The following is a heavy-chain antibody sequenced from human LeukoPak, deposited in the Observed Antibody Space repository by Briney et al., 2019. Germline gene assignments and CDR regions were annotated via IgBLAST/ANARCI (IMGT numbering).Heavy chain of an antibody. V-gene: IGHV3-23*01. CDR1: GFTFRNYA. Sequence: PGGSLRLSCAASGFTFRNYAMAWFRQAPGKGLEWVSAISGSGANRYFADSVKGPFTISRDNSRNALYLQMNSLRAEDTAVYFCAKQVGPDYWGQGTLVTVSS. CDR3: AKQVGPDY. J-gene: IGHJ4*02. CDR2: ISGSGANR.